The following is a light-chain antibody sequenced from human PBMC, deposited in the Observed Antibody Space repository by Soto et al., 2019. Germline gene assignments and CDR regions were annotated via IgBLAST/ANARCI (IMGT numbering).Light chain of an antibody. V-gene: IGKV2-30*01. CDR1: PSLVSSDGNTY. Sequence: DVVMTQSPLSLPVTLGQPASISCRSSPSLVSSDGNTYLNWFQQRPGQSPRRLIYYVSNRDAGVPDRFSGSGSGTDFTLIISRVEAEDVGVYYCMQGTHWPLTFGPGTKVDI. J-gene: IGKJ3*01. CDR2: YVS. CDR3: MQGTHWPLT.